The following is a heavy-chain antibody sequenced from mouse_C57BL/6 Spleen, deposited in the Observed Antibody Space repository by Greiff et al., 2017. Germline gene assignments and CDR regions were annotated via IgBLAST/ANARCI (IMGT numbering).Heavy chain of an antibody. V-gene: IGHV5-17*01. Sequence: EVKLMESGGGLVKPGGSLKLSCAASGFTFSDYGMHWVRQAPEKGLEWVAYISSGSSTIYYADTVKGRFTISRDNAKNTLFLQMTSLRSEDTAMYYCARQNYDGWFAYWGQGTLVTVSA. CDR3: ARQNYDGWFAY. CDR1: GFTFSDYG. CDR2: ISSGSSTI. D-gene: IGHD2-4*01. J-gene: IGHJ3*01.